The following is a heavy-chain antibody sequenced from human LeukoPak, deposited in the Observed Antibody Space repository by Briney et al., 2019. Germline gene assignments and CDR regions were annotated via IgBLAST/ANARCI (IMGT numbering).Heavy chain of an antibody. V-gene: IGHV3-23*01. CDR2: ISGSGGST. CDR3: AKDSPSSGYYLGAFDI. D-gene: IGHD3-22*01. J-gene: IGHJ3*02. CDR1: GFTFSSYA. Sequence: AGGSLRLSCAASGFTFSSYAMSWVRQAPGKGLEWVSAISGSGGSTYYADSVKGRFTISRDNSKNTLYLQMNSLRAEDTAVYYCAKDSPSSGYYLGAFDIWGQGTMVTVSS.